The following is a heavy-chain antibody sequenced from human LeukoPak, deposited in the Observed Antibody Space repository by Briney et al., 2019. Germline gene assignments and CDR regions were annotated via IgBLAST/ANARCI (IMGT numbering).Heavy chain of an antibody. Sequence: ASVKVSCKASGYTFTNYEINWVRQATGQGLEWMGWMNPNSGDTAYAQKFQGRITMTRSTSITTAYMELSSLRSEDTAVYYCARGLGTYDSSELTWPMISFWVQGTLVTVSS. V-gene: IGHV1-8*01. CDR2: MNPNSGDT. J-gene: IGHJ4*02. CDR1: GYTFTNYE. D-gene: IGHD3-22*01. CDR3: ARGLGTYDSSELTWPMISF.